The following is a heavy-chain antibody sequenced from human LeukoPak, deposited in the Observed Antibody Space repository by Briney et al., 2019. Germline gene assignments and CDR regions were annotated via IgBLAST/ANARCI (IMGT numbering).Heavy chain of an antibody. CDR3: ANALTLVRGVIAPLDY. CDR1: GFTFSSYA. Sequence: TGGSLRLSCAASGFTFSSYAMSWVRQAPGKGLEWVSAISGSGDSTYYADSLKGRFTISRDNSKNTVYLQVNSLRAEDTALYRCANALTLVRGVIAPLDYWGQGTLVTVSS. J-gene: IGHJ4*02. V-gene: IGHV3-23*01. D-gene: IGHD3-10*01. CDR2: ISGSGDST.